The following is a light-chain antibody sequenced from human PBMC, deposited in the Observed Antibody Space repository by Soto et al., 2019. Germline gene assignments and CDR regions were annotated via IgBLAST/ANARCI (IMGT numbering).Light chain of an antibody. CDR2: KAS. CDR3: QQYNSYSDA. J-gene: IGKJ1*01. V-gene: IGKV1-5*03. CDR1: QSISSW. Sequence: DKQMTRSPSTLSASVGVSVTITCRASQSISSWLAWYQQKPGKAPKLLIYKASTLKSGVPSRFSGSGSGTEFTLTISSLQPDDFATYYCQQYNSYSDAFGQGTKLDIK.